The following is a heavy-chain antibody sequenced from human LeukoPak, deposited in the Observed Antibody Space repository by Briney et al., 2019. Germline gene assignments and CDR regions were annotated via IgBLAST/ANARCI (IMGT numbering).Heavy chain of an antibody. CDR1: GFSFSTYA. Sequence: GGSLRLSCAASGFSFSTYAMNWVRQAPGEGLRWVSCITSDSAYIYYADSVKGRFTISRDNAKNSLYLQMNSLRAEDTAVYYCARYRVSSSTSYIDFWGQGTLVTVSS. CDR3: ARYRVSSSTSYIDF. D-gene: IGHD2-2*01. CDR2: ITSDSAYI. V-gene: IGHV3-21*01. J-gene: IGHJ4*02.